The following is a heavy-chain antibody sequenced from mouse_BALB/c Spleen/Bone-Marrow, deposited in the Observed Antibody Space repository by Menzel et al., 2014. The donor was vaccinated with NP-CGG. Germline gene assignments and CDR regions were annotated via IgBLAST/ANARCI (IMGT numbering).Heavy chain of an antibody. Sequence: VQLQQSGSVLVRPGASVKLSCKASGYTFTSSWMHWAKQRPGQGLEWIGEIHPNSGNTNYNEKSKGKATLTVDTSSSTAYVDLSSLTSEDSAVYYCARGDPYYRYSDYWGQGTTLTVSS. V-gene: IGHV1S130*01. D-gene: IGHD2-14*01. CDR3: ARGDPYYRYSDY. CDR1: GYTFTSSW. J-gene: IGHJ2*01. CDR2: IHPNSGNT.